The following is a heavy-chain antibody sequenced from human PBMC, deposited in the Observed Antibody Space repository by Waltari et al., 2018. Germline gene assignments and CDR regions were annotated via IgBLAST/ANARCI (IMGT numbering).Heavy chain of an antibody. Sequence: QVQLQESGPGLVTPSGTLSLTCAVSGGSLSRTNWWSWVGQPPGKGLEWIGEIYHSGSTNYNPSLKSRVTISVDKSKNQFSLKLSSVTAADTAVYYCARVVGSSWPKRHFQHWGQGTLVTVSS. CDR3: ARVVGSSWPKRHFQH. V-gene: IGHV4-4*02. CDR1: GGSLSRTNW. CDR2: IYHSGST. J-gene: IGHJ1*01. D-gene: IGHD6-13*01.